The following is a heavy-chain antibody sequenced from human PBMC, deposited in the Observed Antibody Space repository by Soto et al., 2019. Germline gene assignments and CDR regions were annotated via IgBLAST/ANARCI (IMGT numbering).Heavy chain of an antibody. CDR2: IIPIFGTA. D-gene: IGHD3-3*01. J-gene: IGHJ3*02. V-gene: IGHV1-69*01. CDR1: GGTFSSYA. CDR3: ARGRYYDFWSGYDAFDI. Sequence: QVQLVQSGAEVKKPGSSVKVSCKASGGTFSSYAISWVRQAPRQGLEWMGGIIPIFGTANYAQKFQGRVTITADESTSTAYMELRSLRSEDTAVYYCARGRYYDFWSGYDAFDIWGQGTMVTVSS.